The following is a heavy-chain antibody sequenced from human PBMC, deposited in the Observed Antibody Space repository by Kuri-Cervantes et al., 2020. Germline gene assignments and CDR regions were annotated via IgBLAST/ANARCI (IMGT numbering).Heavy chain of an antibody. Sequence: LSLTCAASGFTFDDYAMHWVRQAPGKGLEWVSGISWNSGSIGYADSVKGRFTISRDNAKNSLYLQMNSLRAEDTAVYYCARESRLTRMDVWGKGTTVTVSS. CDR3: ARESRLTRMDV. V-gene: IGHV3-9*01. CDR1: GFTFDDYA. CDR2: ISWNSGSI. J-gene: IGHJ6*03. D-gene: IGHD6-6*01.